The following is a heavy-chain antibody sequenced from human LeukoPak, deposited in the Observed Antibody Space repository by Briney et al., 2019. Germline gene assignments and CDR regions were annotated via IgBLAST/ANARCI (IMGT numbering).Heavy chain of an antibody. CDR1: GYSFTSYW. V-gene: IGHV5-51*01. CDR3: ARQLCIAAAVCYFDY. J-gene: IGHJ4*02. Sequence: GGSLRLSCKGSGYSFTSYWIGWVRQMPGKGLEWMGIIHPGDSDTRYSPSFQGQVTISADKSISTAYLQWSSLKASDTAMYYCARQLCIAAAVCYFDYWGQGTLVTVSS. D-gene: IGHD6-13*01. CDR2: IHPGDSDT.